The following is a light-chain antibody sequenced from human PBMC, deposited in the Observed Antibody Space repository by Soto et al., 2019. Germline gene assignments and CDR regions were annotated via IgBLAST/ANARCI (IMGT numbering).Light chain of an antibody. V-gene: IGKV3-15*01. J-gene: IGKJ4*01. CDR2: GAS. Sequence: EIVMTQSPATLSVSPGDRATLSCRASQSVSSNLAWYQQKPGQAPRLLIYGASSRATGIPARFSGSGSGTEFTLTISSLQSEDFAVYYCQQYNNWPPLTLGGGTKVDIK. CDR3: QQYNNWPPLT. CDR1: QSVSSN.